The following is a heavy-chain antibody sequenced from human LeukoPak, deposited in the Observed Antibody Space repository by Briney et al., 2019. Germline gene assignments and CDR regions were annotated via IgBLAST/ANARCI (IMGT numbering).Heavy chain of an antibody. CDR2: INHSGST. Sequence: SETLSLTCAVYGGSFSGDYWSWIRQPPGKGLEWIGEINHSGSTNYNPSLKSRVTISVDTSKNQFSLKLSSVTAADTAVYYCARQPLIGAYYYGSGTKAWFDPWGQGTLVTVSS. CDR3: ARQPLIGAYYYGSGTKAWFDP. V-gene: IGHV4-34*01. CDR1: GGSFSGDY. J-gene: IGHJ5*02. D-gene: IGHD3-10*01.